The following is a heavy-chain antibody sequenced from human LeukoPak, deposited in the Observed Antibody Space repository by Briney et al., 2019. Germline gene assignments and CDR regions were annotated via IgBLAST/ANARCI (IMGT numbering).Heavy chain of an antibody. J-gene: IGHJ5*02. CDR2: IYGGRT. CDR3: AMRVREQRDTSPGNWLDP. Sequence: SETLSLTCTVSGGSLGGNCWNWIRQSPESGMEWNGRIYGGRTQYNPSLMSLVTISFGTSKNQFSLDLRSVTAADTAVYYCAMRVREQRDTSPGNWLDPWGQGTLVTVSS. CDR1: GGSLGGNC. D-gene: IGHD1/OR15-1a*01. V-gene: IGHV4-59*08.